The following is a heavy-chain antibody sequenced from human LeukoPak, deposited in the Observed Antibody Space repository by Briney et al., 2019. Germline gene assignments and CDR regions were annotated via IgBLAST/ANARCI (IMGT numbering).Heavy chain of an antibody. J-gene: IGHJ5*02. CDR2: IYDIGIYDTENT. Sequence: PSETLSLTCNVSGGSISSHYWSWIRQSPGEGLEWIGYIYDIGIYDTENTNYNPSLRSRVTITMDMSKNQFSLNLASVTAADTAVYYCARVRVVAGTRSSWFDPWGQGTLVTVSS. D-gene: IGHD6-19*01. CDR1: GGSISSHY. CDR3: ARVRVVAGTRSSWFDP. V-gene: IGHV4-59*11.